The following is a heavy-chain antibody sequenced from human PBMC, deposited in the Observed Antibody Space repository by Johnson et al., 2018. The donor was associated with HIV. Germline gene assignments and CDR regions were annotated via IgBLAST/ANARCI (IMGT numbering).Heavy chain of an antibody. D-gene: IGHD5-24*01. CDR3: AREWRYGFDI. CDR1: GFTFSDHY. Sequence: VQLVESGGGLVQPGGSLRLSCAASGFTFSDHYMDWVRQAPGKGLEWVGRTRNKANSYTTEYAASVKGRFTISRDNSKNTLYLQMNSLRAEDTAVYYCAREWRYGFDIWGQGTMVTVSS. J-gene: IGHJ3*02. CDR2: TRNKANSYTT. V-gene: IGHV3-72*01.